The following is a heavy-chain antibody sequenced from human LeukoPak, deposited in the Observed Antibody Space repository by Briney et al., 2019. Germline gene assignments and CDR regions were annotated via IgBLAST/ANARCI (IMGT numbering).Heavy chain of an antibody. D-gene: IGHD3/OR15-3a*01. Sequence: GGSLRLSCAASGFTFSSYAMSWVRQAPGKGLDWVSGISGSGGTTYYADSVKGRSIISRDNSKNTLYLQMNSLRAEDTAVYYCVKDALDFWVDYWGQGTLVTVSS. J-gene: IGHJ4*02. CDR2: ISGSGGTT. CDR3: VKDALDFWVDY. V-gene: IGHV3-23*01. CDR1: GFTFSSYA.